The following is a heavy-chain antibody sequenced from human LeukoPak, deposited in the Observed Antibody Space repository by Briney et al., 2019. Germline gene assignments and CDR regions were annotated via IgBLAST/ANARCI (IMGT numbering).Heavy chain of an antibody. CDR1: GGSIRSYY. Sequence: SETLSLTCTVSGGSIRSYYWSWIRQPPGKGLEWIGYIYYSGSTNYNPSLKSRATISVDTSKNQFSLKLSSVTAADTAVYYCARGRSLDYWGQGTLVTVSS. D-gene: IGHD5-24*01. V-gene: IGHV4-59*01. CDR3: ARGRSLDY. J-gene: IGHJ4*02. CDR2: IYYSGST.